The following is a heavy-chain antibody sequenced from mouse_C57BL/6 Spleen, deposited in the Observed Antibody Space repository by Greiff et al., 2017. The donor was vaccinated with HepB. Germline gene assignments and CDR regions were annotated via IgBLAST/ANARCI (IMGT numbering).Heavy chain of an antibody. CDR3: ARALPTTVVATDWYFDV. Sequence: VQLQQSGAELAKPGASVKLSCKASGYTFTSYWMHWVKQRPGQGLEWIGYINPSSGCTKYNQKFKDKATLTADKSSSTAYMQLSSLTYEDSAVYYCARALPTTVVATDWYFDVWGTGTTVTVSS. J-gene: IGHJ1*03. V-gene: IGHV1-7*01. CDR1: GYTFTSYW. CDR2: INPSSGCT. D-gene: IGHD1-1*01.